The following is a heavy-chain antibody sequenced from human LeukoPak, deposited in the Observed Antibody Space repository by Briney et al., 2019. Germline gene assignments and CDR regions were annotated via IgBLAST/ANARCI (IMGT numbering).Heavy chain of an antibody. J-gene: IGHJ4*02. V-gene: IGHV3-23*01. Sequence: GGSLRLSCAASGFTFSSYAMSWVRQAPGKGLEWVSAISGSGGSTYYADSVKGRFTISRDNSKNTLYLQMNSLRAEHTAVYYCAKPQNYYDSSGYYYWGQGTLVTVSS. CDR3: AKPQNYYDSSGYYY. CDR1: GFTFSSYA. CDR2: ISGSGGST. D-gene: IGHD3-22*01.